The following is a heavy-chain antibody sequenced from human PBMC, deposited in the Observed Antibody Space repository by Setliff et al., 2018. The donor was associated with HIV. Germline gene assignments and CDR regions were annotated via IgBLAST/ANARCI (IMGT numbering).Heavy chain of an antibody. CDR3: ARLQKLDDIYYLDD. Sequence: TLSLTCTVSGVSINSGDYFWSWIRQHPGKGLEWIGYISYRGTTYYNPSFKSRVTMSMDTSKNQVSLKLTSVTVADTAVHFCARLQKLDDIYYLDDWGQGTLVTVSS. D-gene: IGHD4-4*01. CDR1: GVSINSGDYF. CDR2: ISYRGTT. J-gene: IGHJ4*02. V-gene: IGHV4-31*03.